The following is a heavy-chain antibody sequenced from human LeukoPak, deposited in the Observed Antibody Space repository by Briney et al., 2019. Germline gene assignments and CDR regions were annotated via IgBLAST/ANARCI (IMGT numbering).Heavy chain of an antibody. D-gene: IGHD5-18*01. Sequence: GRSLRLSCAASGFTFDDYAMHWVRQAPGKGLEWVSGISWNSGSIGYADSVKGRFTISRDNAKNSLYLQMNSLRAEDTALYYRAKGAQDTAMYYYGMDVWGQGTTVTVSS. CDR2: ISWNSGSI. CDR3: AKGAQDTAMYYYGMDV. V-gene: IGHV3-9*01. J-gene: IGHJ6*02. CDR1: GFTFDDYA.